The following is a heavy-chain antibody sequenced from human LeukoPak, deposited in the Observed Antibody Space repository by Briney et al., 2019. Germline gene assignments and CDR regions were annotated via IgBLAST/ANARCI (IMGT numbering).Heavy chain of an antibody. D-gene: IGHD4-23*01. V-gene: IGHV4-39*03. Sequence: SETLSLTCTVSGDSITSSSYYWGWIRQPPGKGLEWIGSIYYSGTTYYNPSLKSRVTISVDTSKNQFSLKLSSVTAADTAVYYCGGDYGGNNYFDYWGQGTLVTVSS. CDR1: GDSITSSSYY. J-gene: IGHJ4*02. CDR2: IYYSGTT. CDR3: GGDYGGNNYFDY.